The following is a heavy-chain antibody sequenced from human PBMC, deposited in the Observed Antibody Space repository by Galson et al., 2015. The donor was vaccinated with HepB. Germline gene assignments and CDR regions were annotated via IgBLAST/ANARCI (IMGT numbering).Heavy chain of an antibody. CDR3: ARKAGAAGQFDP. CDR2: ISSSSNTI. CDR1: GFTFSTYS. V-gene: IGHV3-48*01. D-gene: IGHD6-19*01. Sequence: SLRLSCAASGFTFSTYSMNWVRQAPGKGLEWVSYISSSSNTIYYADSVKGRFTISRDTAKNSLYLQMNSLRAEDTAVYYCARKAGAAGQFDPWGQGTLVTVSS. J-gene: IGHJ5*02.